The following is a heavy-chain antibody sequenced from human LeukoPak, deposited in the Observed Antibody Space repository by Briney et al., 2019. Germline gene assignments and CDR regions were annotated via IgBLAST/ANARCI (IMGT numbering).Heavy chain of an antibody. CDR2: ISSDGSTT. Sequence: GGSLRLSCATSGFTFSTSWMHWVRQAPGKGLVWVSRISSDGSTTTYADSVKGRFTISRDNTKNTLYLQMNSLRVEDTAVYYCVRVRSSSWYDYWGQGALVTVSS. V-gene: IGHV3-74*01. J-gene: IGHJ4*02. D-gene: IGHD6-13*01. CDR3: VRVRSSSWYDY. CDR1: GFTFSTSW.